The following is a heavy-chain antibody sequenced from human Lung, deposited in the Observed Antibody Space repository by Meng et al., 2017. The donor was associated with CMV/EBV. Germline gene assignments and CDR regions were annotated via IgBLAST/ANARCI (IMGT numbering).Heavy chain of an antibody. CDR3: VTETGYNYDN. J-gene: IGHJ4*02. CDR2: IYFSGNT. Sequence: QLQLAESGPGQVQPSETLSLTCSVSGGSISSSSYYWGWIRQSPGKGLEWIGSIYFSGNTYYNPSLKSRVTMSVGTAQNKFSLTLRSVTAADTAVYYCVTETGYNYDNWGQGALVTVSS. CDR1: GGSISSSSYY. V-gene: IGHV4-39*07. D-gene: IGHD5-24*01.